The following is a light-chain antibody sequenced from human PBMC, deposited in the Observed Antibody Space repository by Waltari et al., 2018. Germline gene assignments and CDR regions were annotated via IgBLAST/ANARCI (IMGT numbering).Light chain of an antibody. CDR1: QNIADY. Sequence: DIQMTQSPSSLSASVGDRVTNTCRASQNIADYLNWYQEKPGEAPKLLIWGASSLQRGVPSRFSGSGSGTDFTLTISSLHPEDFATYYCQQSYSTPYTFGQGTELDIK. J-gene: IGKJ2*01. CDR3: QQSYSTPYT. CDR2: GAS. V-gene: IGKV1-39*01.